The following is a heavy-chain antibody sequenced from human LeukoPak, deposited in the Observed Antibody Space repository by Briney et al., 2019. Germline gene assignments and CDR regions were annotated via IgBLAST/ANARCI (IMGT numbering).Heavy chain of an antibody. D-gene: IGHD2-15*01. J-gene: IGHJ4*02. CDR1: GLSFSAYK. Sequence: GGSLRLSCAASGLSFSAYKMHWVRQAPRKGLVWVSRISTDGYTTDYADFVQGRFTASRDNTKNMWSLEMNSLRAEDTAVYYCVVGGSPGYWGQGTLVTVSS. CDR3: VVGGSPGY. CDR2: ISTDGYTT. V-gene: IGHV3-74*01.